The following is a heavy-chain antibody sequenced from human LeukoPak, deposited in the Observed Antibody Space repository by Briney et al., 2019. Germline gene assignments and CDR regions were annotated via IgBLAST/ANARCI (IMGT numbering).Heavy chain of an antibody. Sequence: ASVKVSCKASGYTFTGYYMHWVRQAPGQGLEWMGWINPNSGGTNYAQKFQGRVTMTRDTSNSTAYMELSRLRSDDTAVYYCARGSWVAARLLDYWGQGTLVTVSS. CDR1: GYTFTGYY. J-gene: IGHJ4*02. V-gene: IGHV1-2*02. D-gene: IGHD6-6*01. CDR3: ARGSWVAARLLDY. CDR2: INPNSGGT.